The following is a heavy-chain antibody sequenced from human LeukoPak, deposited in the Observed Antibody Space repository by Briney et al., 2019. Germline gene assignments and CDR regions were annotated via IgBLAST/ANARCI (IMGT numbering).Heavy chain of an antibody. D-gene: IGHD3-22*01. CDR2: ISGSGGST. J-gene: IGHJ6*03. CDR1: GFTFSSYA. V-gene: IGHV3-23*01. CDR3: AKEGDDSSGLAYYYYYMDV. Sequence: PGGSLRLSCAASGFTFSSYAMSWVRQAPGKGLEWVSAISGSGGSTYYADSVKGRFTISRDNSKNTLYLQMNSLRAEDTAVYYCAKEGDDSSGLAYYYYYMDVWGKGTTVTISS.